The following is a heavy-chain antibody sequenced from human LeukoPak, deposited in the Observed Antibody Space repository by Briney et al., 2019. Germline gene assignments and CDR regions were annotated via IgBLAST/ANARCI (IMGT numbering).Heavy chain of an antibody. Sequence: SETLSLTCTVSGGSISSYYWSWIRQPPGKGLEWIGYIYYSGSTNYNPSLKSRVTISVDTSKNQFSLKLSSVTAADTAVYYCARNKHSSSWYAAFDYWGQGTLVTVSS. CDR3: ARNKHSSSWYAAFDY. V-gene: IGHV4-59*12. D-gene: IGHD6-13*01. CDR2: IYYSGST. CDR1: GGSISSYY. J-gene: IGHJ4*02.